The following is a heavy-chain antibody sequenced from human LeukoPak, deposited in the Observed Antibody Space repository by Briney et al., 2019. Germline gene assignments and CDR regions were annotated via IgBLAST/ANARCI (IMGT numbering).Heavy chain of an antibody. V-gene: IGHV4-39*07. D-gene: IGHD3-10*01. CDR1: GGSISSSSYY. CDR2: IYYSGST. Sequence: PSETLSLTCTVSGGSISSSSYYWGWIRQPPGKGLEWIGSIYYSGSTYYNPSLKSRVTKSVDTSKNQFSLKLSSVTAADTAVYYCAGKRGSHFDYWGQGTLVTVSS. J-gene: IGHJ4*02. CDR3: AGKRGSHFDY.